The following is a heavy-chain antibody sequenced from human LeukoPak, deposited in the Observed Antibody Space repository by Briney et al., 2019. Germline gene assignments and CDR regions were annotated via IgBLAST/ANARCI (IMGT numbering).Heavy chain of an antibody. CDR3: ARAGYSGYDLYY. J-gene: IGHJ4*02. V-gene: IGHV4-59*01. CDR1: GCSLSSYY. CDR2: IYYSGST. Sequence: PSETLSLTCTVSGCSLSSYYWSWVRQPPGKGLEWIGYIYYSGSTNYNPSRKSRVTISVGTYQYQFSLKLSSVTAADTAVYYCARAGYSGYDLYYWGQGTLVTVSS. D-gene: IGHD5-12*01.